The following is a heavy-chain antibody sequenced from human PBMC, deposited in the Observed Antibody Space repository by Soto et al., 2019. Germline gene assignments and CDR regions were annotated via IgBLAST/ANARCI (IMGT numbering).Heavy chain of an antibody. D-gene: IGHD3-22*01. CDR1: GFTFSSYG. CDR2: ISYDGSNK. V-gene: IGHV3-30*18. J-gene: IGHJ4*02. Sequence: GGSLRLSCAASGFTFSSYGMHWVRQAPGKGLEWVAVISYDGSNKYYADSVKGRFTISRDNSKNTLYLQMNSLRAEDTAVYYCAKPKAYDSSGYPLGTIDYWGQGTLVTVSS. CDR3: AKPKAYDSSGYPLGTIDY.